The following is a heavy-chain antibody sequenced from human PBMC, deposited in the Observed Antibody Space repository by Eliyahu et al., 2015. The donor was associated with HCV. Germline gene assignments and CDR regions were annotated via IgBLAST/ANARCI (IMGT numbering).Heavy chain of an antibody. CDR2: IYYSGST. J-gene: IGHJ4*02. V-gene: IGHV4-39*01. CDR3: ARRFPNYYDSSGYDY. D-gene: IGHD3-22*01. CDR1: XGSXXXSSYY. Sequence: QLQLQESGPGLVKPSETLSLTCPVSXGSXXXSSYYWGWIRQPPGKGLEWIGSIYYSGSTYYNPSLKSRVTISVDTSKNQFSLKLSSVTAADTAVYYCARRFPNYYDSSGYDYWGQGTLVTVSS.